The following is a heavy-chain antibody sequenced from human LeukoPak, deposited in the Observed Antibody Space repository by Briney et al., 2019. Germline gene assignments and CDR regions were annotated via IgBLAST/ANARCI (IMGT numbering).Heavy chain of an antibody. Sequence: PSETLSLTCTVSGGSISSGGYYWSWIRQPPGKGLEWIGYIYHSGSTYYNPSLKSRVTISVDRSKNQFSLKLSSVTAADTAVYYCARSTSHQLLSDYYYYYMDVWGKGTTVTVSS. CDR1: GGSISSGGYY. J-gene: IGHJ6*03. V-gene: IGHV4-30-2*01. CDR2: IYHSGST. D-gene: IGHD2-2*01. CDR3: ARSTSHQLLSDYYYYYMDV.